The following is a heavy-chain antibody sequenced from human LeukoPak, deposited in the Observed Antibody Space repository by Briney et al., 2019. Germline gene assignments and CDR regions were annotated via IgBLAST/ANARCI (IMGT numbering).Heavy chain of an antibody. V-gene: IGHV3-74*01. D-gene: IGHD1-26*01. CDR2: IKSDGSST. CDR1: GFTFSRDW. Sequence: GGSLRLSCAASGFTFSRDWMHWVRQAPGKGLVWVSCIKSDGSSTSIADSAKGRFTISRDNAKNTVYLQMNSLRAEDTAVYYCVRDNRSYNFDYWGQGTLVTVSS. CDR3: VRDNRSYNFDY. J-gene: IGHJ4*02.